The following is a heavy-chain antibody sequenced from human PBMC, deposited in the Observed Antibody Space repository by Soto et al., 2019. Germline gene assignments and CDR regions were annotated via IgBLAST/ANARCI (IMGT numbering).Heavy chain of an antibody. J-gene: IGHJ6*02. D-gene: IGHD2-2*01. CDR1: GFTFSSYA. CDR3: ASQGGASHFTSYYYYAMDV. Sequence: EVQLLESGGGLVHPGGSLRLSCAVTGFTFSSYAMSWVRQAPGEGLEWVSAISGTGGSIYYSDSVRGRFTISRDNSKNTLYLQMNSLRAEDTAVYYCASQGGASHFTSYYYYAMDVWGQGTTVTVSS. CDR2: ISGTGGSI. V-gene: IGHV3-23*01.